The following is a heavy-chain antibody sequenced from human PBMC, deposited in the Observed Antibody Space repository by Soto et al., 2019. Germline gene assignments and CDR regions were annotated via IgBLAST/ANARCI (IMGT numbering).Heavy chain of an antibody. D-gene: IGHD1-26*01. CDR2: IWYDGSNK. Sequence: SCAASGFAFSSYGMHWVRQAPGKGLEWVAVIWYDGSNKYYADSVKGRFTISRDNSKNTLYLQMNSLRAEDTAVYYCARLDVGLDYWGQGVLVTVSS. J-gene: IGHJ4*02. CDR1: GFAFSSYG. V-gene: IGHV3-33*01. CDR3: ARLDVGLDY.